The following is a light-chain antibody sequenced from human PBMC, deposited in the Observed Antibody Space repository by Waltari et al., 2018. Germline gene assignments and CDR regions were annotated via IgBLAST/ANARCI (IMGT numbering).Light chain of an antibody. J-gene: IGLJ3*02. V-gene: IGLV1-44*01. CDR1: TSNIETNF. CDR2: SNY. Sequence: QSVLTQAPSASVAPGQRVTISCSGGTSNIETNFVNWYQHLPGSAPKLLIFSNYPRPTGVPARFSGSKSGTSASLSIRGVQSEDEADYYCAAWDDSVNGLVFGGGTKLTVL. CDR3: AAWDDSVNGLV.